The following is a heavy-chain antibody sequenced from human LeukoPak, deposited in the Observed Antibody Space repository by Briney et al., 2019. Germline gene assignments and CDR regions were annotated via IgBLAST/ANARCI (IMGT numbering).Heavy chain of an antibody. CDR3: ARDLRL. CDR2: ITSSSNYI. CDR1: GFTFSSFS. V-gene: IGHV3-21*01. Sequence: NPGGSLRLSCAASGFTFSSFSMNWVRQAPVKGLEWISSITSSSNYIYYASSVRGRFTISRDNAKNSLYLQMNSLRAEDTAVYYGARDLRLWGQGTLVTVSS. J-gene: IGHJ4*02.